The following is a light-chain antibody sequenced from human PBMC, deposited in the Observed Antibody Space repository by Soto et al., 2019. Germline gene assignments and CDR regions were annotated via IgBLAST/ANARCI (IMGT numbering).Light chain of an antibody. V-gene: IGKV3-11*01. J-gene: IGKJ5*01. CDR1: QSIGSY. CDR2: DAS. Sequence: EIVLTQSPATLSLSLGERATLSCRASQSIGSYLAWYQHKLGQPPRPLIYDASNRATDIPARFSGSGSGTDFTLTISSLEPEDFAVYYCQQRSNWPPFTFGQGTRLEIK. CDR3: QQRSNWPPFT.